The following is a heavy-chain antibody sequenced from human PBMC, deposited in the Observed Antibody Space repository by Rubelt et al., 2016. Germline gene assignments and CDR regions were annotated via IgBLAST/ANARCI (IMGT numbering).Heavy chain of an antibody. CDR1: S. CDR3: ARGGDCGGDCYWFDY. V-gene: IGHV3-48*01. CDR2: ISSSSSTI. D-gene: IGHD2-21*02. J-gene: IGHJ4*02. Sequence: SMNWVRQAPGKGLEWVSYISSSSSTIYYADSVKGRFTISRDNAKNSLYLQMNSLRAEDTAVYYCARGGDCGGDCYWFDYWGQGTLVTVSS.